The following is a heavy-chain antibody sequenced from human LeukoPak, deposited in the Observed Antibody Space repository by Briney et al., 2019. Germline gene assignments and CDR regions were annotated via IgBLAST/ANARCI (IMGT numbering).Heavy chain of an antibody. Sequence: GESLKISCKGSGYSFTSYWIGWVRQMPGKGLEWMGIIYPGDSETRYSPSFQGQVTISADKSISTAYLQWSSLKASDTAMYYCARRQDCSGGSCYVFDYWGQGTLVTVSS. CDR3: ARRQDCSGGSCYVFDY. CDR2: IYPGDSET. J-gene: IGHJ4*02. D-gene: IGHD2-15*01. CDR1: GYSFTSYW. V-gene: IGHV5-51*01.